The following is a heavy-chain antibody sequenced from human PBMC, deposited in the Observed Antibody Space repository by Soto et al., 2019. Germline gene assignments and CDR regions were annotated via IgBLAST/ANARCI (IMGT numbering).Heavy chain of an antibody. CDR1: GFTFNSYS. V-gene: IGHV3-33*08. CDR2: IWYDGSKK. CDR3: ARAPFTIYDTSGYYDY. Sequence: GGSLRLSCAASGFTFNSYSMNWVRQAPGKGLEWVAIIWYDGSKKYYADSVKGRFTISRDNSKNTVYLQMNSLRAEDTAVYYCARAPFTIYDTSGYYDYWGQGTLVTVSS. J-gene: IGHJ4*02. D-gene: IGHD3-22*01.